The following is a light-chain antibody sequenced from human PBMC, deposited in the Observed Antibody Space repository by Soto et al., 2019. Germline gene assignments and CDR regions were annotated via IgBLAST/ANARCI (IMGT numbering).Light chain of an antibody. CDR2: KVS. Sequence: DVVVTQSPLSLPVTLGQPASISCRSSQSLVYTNGNTYLAWFQQRPGQSPRRLIYKVSIRDSGVPDRFSGSGSGTEFTLPISRVEAEDVGVYYCMQGTHLPRTFGQGNKVEI. CDR1: QSLVYTNGNTY. V-gene: IGKV2-30*01. CDR3: MQGTHLPRT. J-gene: IGKJ1*01.